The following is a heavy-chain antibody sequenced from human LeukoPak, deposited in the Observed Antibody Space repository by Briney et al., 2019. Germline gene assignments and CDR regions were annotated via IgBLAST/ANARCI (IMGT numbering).Heavy chain of an antibody. CDR3: GGAPPTMVRGVYAFDI. CDR1: GGSISSSSYY. V-gene: IGHV4-39*07. J-gene: IGHJ3*02. CDR2: IYYSGST. D-gene: IGHD3-10*01. Sequence: SETLSLTCTVSGGSISSSSYYWGWIRQPPGKGLEWIGSIYYSGSTYYNPSLKSRVTMSVDTSKNQFSLKLSSVTAADTAVYYCGGAPPTMVRGVYAFDIWGQGTMVTVSS.